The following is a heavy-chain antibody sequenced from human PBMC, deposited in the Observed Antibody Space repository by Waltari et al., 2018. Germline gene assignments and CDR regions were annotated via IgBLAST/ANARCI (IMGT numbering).Heavy chain of an antibody. CDR2: IKHDGTTK. CDR3: ARAVDVADY. V-gene: IGHV3-7*01. D-gene: IGHD5-12*01. J-gene: IGHJ4*02. CDR1: GFTFSRDW. Sequence: EIQVVESGGGLVQRGGSLRLSCTALGFTFSRDWLSWVRQAPGKGLEWVANIKHDGTTKFYLDSVKGRFTISRDNAQNTVYLQMNSLRVEDTALYYCARAVDVADYWGQGTLVTVSS.